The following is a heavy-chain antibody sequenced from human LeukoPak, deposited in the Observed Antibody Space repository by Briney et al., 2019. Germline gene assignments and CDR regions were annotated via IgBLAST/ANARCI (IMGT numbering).Heavy chain of an antibody. Sequence: PGGSLRLSCVASGFTFSTYGMCWVRQAPGKGLEWVAVISYDGSNKYYADSVKGRFTISRDNSKNTLYLQMDSLRAEDTAVYHCAKEGRVREIDYWGQGTLVTVSS. CDR1: GFTFSTYG. J-gene: IGHJ4*02. CDR2: ISYDGSNK. V-gene: IGHV3-30*18. D-gene: IGHD1-26*01. CDR3: AKEGRVREIDY.